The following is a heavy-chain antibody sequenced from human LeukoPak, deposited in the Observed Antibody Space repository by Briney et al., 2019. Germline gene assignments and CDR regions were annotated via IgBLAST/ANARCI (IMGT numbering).Heavy chain of an antibody. Sequence: GSLRLSCAASGFTFSSYEMNWVRQAPGKGLEWIGYIHYSGSTNYNPSPKSRVTISVDTSKNQFSLKLSSVTAADTAVYYCARARYHTEMTYFRTVYYFDYWGQGTLVTVSS. CDR1: GFTFSSYE. J-gene: IGHJ4*02. CDR3: ARARYHTEMTYFRTVYYFDY. D-gene: IGHD3/OR15-3a*01. V-gene: IGHV4-59*01. CDR2: IHYSGST.